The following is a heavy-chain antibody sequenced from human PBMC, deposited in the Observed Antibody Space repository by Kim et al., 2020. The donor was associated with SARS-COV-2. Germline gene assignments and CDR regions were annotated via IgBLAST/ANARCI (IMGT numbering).Heavy chain of an antibody. V-gene: IGHV1-24*01. J-gene: IGHJ5*02. Sequence: PEDGETIYAQKFQGRVTMTEDTSTDTAYMELSSLRSEDTAVYYCATQHYAWGQGTLVTVSS. D-gene: IGHD4-17*01. CDR2: PEDGET. CDR3: ATQHYA.